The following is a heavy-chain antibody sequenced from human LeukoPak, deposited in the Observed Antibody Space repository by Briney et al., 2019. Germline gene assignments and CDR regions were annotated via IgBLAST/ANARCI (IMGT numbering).Heavy chain of an antibody. J-gene: IGHJ4*02. CDR1: GGTFSSYA. V-gene: IGHV1-69*04. Sequence: AASVKISCKASGGTFSSYAISWVRQAPGQGLEWMGRIIPILGIANYAQKFQGRVTITADKSTSTAYMELRSLRSEDTAVYYCARVGIAGAGPIDYWGQGTLVTVSS. D-gene: IGHD6-13*01. CDR2: IIPILGIA. CDR3: ARVGIAGAGPIDY.